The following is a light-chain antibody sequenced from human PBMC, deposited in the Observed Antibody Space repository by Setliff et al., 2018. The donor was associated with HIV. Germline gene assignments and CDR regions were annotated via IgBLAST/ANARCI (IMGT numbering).Light chain of an antibody. CDR1: SSDVGGYNY. CDR2: DVN. CDR3: TSYTSSSTFV. Sequence: QSVLTQPASVSGSPGQSITISCTGTSSDVGGYNYVSWYQQHPGKAPKLIIYDVNKRPSGVSSRFSGSKSGNTASLTISWLQAEDEADYYCTSYTSSSTFVFGTGTKV. J-gene: IGLJ1*01. V-gene: IGLV2-14*03.